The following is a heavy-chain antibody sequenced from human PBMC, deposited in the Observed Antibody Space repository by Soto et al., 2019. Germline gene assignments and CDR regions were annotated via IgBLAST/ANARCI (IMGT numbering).Heavy chain of an antibody. CDR2: VSVYNRDT. CDR1: GYTFASYA. D-gene: IGHD3-9*01. J-gene: IGHJ6*02. CDR3: ASGSVDYYDILTGWKYYYGMDV. V-gene: IGHV1-18*01. Sequence: ASVKVSCKASGYTFASYAINWVRQAPGQGLEWMGWVSVYNRDTYYAQKLQGRVTMTADTSTTTAYMELRSLRSEDTAVYYCASGSVDYYDILTGWKYYYGMDVWGQGTTVTVSS.